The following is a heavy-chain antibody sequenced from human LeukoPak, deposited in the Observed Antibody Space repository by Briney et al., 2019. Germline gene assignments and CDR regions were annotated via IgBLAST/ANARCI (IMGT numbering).Heavy chain of an antibody. J-gene: IGHJ6*03. Sequence: ASVKVSCKASGYTFTSYYMHWVRQAPGQGLEWMGIINPSGGSTSYAQKFQGRVTMTRDMSTSTVYMELSSLRSDDTAVYYCASSRIMYYYYMDVWGKGTTVTVSS. CDR3: ASSRIMYYYYMDV. CDR2: INPSGGST. V-gene: IGHV1-46*01. CDR1: GYTFTSYY. D-gene: IGHD3-16*01.